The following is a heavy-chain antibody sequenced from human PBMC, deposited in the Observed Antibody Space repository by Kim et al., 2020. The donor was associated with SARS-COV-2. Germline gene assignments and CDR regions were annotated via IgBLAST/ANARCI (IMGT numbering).Heavy chain of an antibody. Sequence: AHGFTGRVVFSLDTSVSTAYLQISSLKAEDTAVYYCARPVVPAAMVGFDPWGQGTLVTVSS. CDR3: ARPVVPAAMVGFDP. V-gene: IGHV7-4-1*02. D-gene: IGHD2-2*01. J-gene: IGHJ5*02.